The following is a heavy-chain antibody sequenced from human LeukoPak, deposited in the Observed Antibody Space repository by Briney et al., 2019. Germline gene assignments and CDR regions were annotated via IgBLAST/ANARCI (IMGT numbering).Heavy chain of an antibody. CDR1: GYSISSGYY. CDR2: IYHSGST. CDR3: AGNGGGEQVATVTTFDY. J-gene: IGHJ4*02. D-gene: IGHD4-17*01. Sequence: SETLSLTCTVSGYSISSGYYWGWIRQPPGKGLEWIGSIYHSGSTYYNPSLKSPVTISVDTSKNQFSLKLSSMTAPGTAAYYSAGNGGGEQVATVTTFDYWGQGTLVTVSS. V-gene: IGHV4-38-2*02.